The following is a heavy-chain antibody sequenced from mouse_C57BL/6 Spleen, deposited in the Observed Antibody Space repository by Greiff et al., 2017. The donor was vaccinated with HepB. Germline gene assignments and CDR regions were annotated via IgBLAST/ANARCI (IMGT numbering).Heavy chain of an antibody. J-gene: IGHJ2*01. Sequence: VQLQQSGAELVRPGASVKLSCKASGYTFTDYYINWVKQRPGQGLEWIARIYPGSGNTYYNEKFKGKATLTAEKSSSTAYMQLSSLTSEDSAVYFCARRPYFDYWGQGTTLTVSS. CDR3: ARRPYFDY. CDR2: IYPGSGNT. CDR1: GYTFTDYY. V-gene: IGHV1-76*01.